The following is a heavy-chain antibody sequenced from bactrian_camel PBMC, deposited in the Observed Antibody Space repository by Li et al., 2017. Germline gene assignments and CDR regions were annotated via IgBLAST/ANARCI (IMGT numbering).Heavy chain of an antibody. J-gene: IGHJ4*01. CDR1: GFVFGTTT. D-gene: IGHD1*01. CDR3: TKHLSWANWGWSD. CDR2: ITSGSIT. V-gene: IGHV3S40*01. Sequence: VQLVESGGGLVQPGGSLRLSCTASGFVFGTTTMSWVRQVPGKGFEWVSVITSGSITYCADSVKGRFTISRDNAKNSVLLQLNSLKAEDTAMYYCTKHLSWANWGWSDWGQGTQVTVS.